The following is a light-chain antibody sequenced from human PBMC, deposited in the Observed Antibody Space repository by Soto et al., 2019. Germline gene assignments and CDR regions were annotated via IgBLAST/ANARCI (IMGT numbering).Light chain of an antibody. J-gene: IGKJ2*01. V-gene: IGKV3-15*01. Sequence: EIVMTQSPATLSVSPGESATLSCRASQSISSELAWYQQKPGQPPRLLIYGASTRATGVPARFTGSGSGSDFTLTISGLPSEDLAVYYCQHGHSWPLTFGQGTRLEI. CDR3: QHGHSWPLT. CDR1: QSISSE. CDR2: GAS.